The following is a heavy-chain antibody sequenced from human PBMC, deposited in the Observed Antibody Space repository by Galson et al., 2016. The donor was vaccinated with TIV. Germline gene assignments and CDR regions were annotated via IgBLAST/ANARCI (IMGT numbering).Heavy chain of an antibody. CDR3: AKVRDLSGYSIVSFDH. J-gene: IGHJ4*02. Sequence: SLRLSCAASGFTFSSYAMTWVRQAPGKGLEWASGITGSGAYAYCGDSVKGRFTISRDNPKNTLYLQMNSLRAEDTAVYYCAKVRDLSGYSIVSFDHWGQGILVTVSS. CDR2: ITGSGAYA. D-gene: IGHD3-3*01. V-gene: IGHV3-23*01. CDR1: GFTFSSYA.